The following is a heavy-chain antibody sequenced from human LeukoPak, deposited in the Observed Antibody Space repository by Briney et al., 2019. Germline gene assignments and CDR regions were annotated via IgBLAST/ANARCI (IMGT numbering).Heavy chain of an antibody. CDR2: IYSGGST. V-gene: IGHV3-66*01. D-gene: IGHD1-1*01. J-gene: IGHJ4*02. Sequence: GGSLRLSCAASGFTVSSNYMSWVRQAPGKGLEWVSVIYSGGSTYYADSVKGRFTISRDHSKNTLYLQMNSLRAEDTAVYYCARSRSNEGLFDYWGQGTLVTVSS. CDR1: GFTVSSNY. CDR3: ARSRSNEGLFDY.